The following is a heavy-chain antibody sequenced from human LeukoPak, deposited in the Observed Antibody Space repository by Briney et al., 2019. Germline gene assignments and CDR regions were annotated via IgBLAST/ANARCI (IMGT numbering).Heavy chain of an antibody. Sequence: GGSLRLSCAASGFTFSSHWMNWVRQAPGKGLEWVANINQDGSEKYYVDSVEGRFTISRDNAKNSLYLQMGSLSTEDTAFYYCAKEMDLSRYCSSTSCHPFDFWGQGTLVTVSS. V-gene: IGHV3-7*03. J-gene: IGHJ4*02. CDR3: AKEMDLSRYCSSTSCHPFDF. D-gene: IGHD2-2*01. CDR1: GFTFSSHW. CDR2: INQDGSEK.